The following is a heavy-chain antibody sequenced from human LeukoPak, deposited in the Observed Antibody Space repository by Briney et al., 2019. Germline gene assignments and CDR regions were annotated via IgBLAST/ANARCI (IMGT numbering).Heavy chain of an antibody. J-gene: IGHJ3*02. Sequence: GGSLRLSCAASGFTFSSYAMSWVRQAPGKGLEWVSAISGSGGSTYYADSVKGRFTISRDNSKYTLYLQMNSLRAEDTAVYYCAKDKVAVDAFDIWGQGTMVTVSS. CDR1: GFTFSSYA. CDR2: ISGSGGST. D-gene: IGHD6-19*01. V-gene: IGHV3-23*01. CDR3: AKDKVAVDAFDI.